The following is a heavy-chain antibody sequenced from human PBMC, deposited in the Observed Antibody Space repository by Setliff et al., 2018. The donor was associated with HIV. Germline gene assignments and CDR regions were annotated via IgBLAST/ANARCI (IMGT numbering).Heavy chain of an antibody. J-gene: IGHJ4*02. Sequence: SETLSLTCTVSGGSISSGGYYWSWIRQHPGKGLEWIGYIYYSGSTNYQPSLKSRVTMSIDTSNNQFSLKLTSLTAADTAVYFCARQAERDDDSYLDYWGQGTLVTVSS. CDR1: GGSISSGGYY. CDR3: ARQAERDDDSYLDY. V-gene: IGHV4-61*08. D-gene: IGHD3-16*01. CDR2: IYYSGST.